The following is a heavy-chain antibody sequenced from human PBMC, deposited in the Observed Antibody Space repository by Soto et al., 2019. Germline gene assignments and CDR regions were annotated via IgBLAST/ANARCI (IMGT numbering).Heavy chain of an antibody. CDR2: ISGSGGST. CDR1: GFTFSSYG. J-gene: IGHJ5*02. CDR3: AKDRDYVWGSYPSPGGFDP. V-gene: IGHV3-23*01. D-gene: IGHD3-16*02. Sequence: PGGSLRLSCAASGFTFSSYGMHWVRQAPGKGLEWVSAISGSGGSTYYADSVKGRFTISRDNSKNTLYLQMNSLRAEDTAVYYCAKDRDYVWGSYPSPGGFDPWGQGTLVTVSS.